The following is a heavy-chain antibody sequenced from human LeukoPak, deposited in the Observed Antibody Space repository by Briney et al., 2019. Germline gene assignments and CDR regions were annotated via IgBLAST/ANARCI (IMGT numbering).Heavy chain of an antibody. Sequence: SSETLSLTCAVYGGSFREYYWSWIRQPPGKGLEWIGDINHSGTTNYNPSLKSRVTISKETSKKQFSLKLSSVTAGDTVVYYCARARMDVWGQGITVTVSS. V-gene: IGHV4-34*01. CDR2: INHSGTT. CDR1: GGSFREYY. J-gene: IGHJ6*02. CDR3: ARARMDV.